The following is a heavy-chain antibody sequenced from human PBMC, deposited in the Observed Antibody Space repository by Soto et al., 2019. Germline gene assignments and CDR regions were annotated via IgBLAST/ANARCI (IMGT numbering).Heavy chain of an antibody. J-gene: IGHJ6*02. CDR3: ARVSYDILTGYYKHYYYYGMDV. D-gene: IGHD3-9*01. V-gene: IGHV4-4*02. Sequence: PSETLSLTCAVSGCSISSSNWWSWVRQPPGKGLEWIGEIYHSGSTNYNPSLKSRVTISVDKSKNQFSLKLSSVTAADTAVYYCARVSYDILTGYYKHYYYYGMDVWGQGTTVTVSS. CDR2: IYHSGST. CDR1: GCSISSSNW.